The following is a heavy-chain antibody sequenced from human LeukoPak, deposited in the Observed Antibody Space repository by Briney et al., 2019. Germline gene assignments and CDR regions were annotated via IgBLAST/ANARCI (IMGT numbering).Heavy chain of an antibody. CDR2: IKQDGSEK. Sequence: GGSLRLSCAASGFTFDDYAMHWVRQAPGKGLEWVANIKQDGSEKYYVDSVKGRFTISRDNAKNSLYLQMNSLRAEDTAVYYCARDPVRDYGAYDYWGQGTLVTVSS. J-gene: IGHJ4*02. V-gene: IGHV3-7*01. D-gene: IGHD4-17*01. CDR1: GFTFDDYA. CDR3: ARDPVRDYGAYDY.